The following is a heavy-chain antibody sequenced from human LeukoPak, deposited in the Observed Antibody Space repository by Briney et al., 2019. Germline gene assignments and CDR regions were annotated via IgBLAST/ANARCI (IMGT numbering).Heavy chain of an antibody. J-gene: IGHJ4*02. D-gene: IGHD4-17*01. Sequence: GGSLGLSCAASGFTFSSYSMNWVRQAPGKGLEWVSSISSSTDYIYYADSMKGRFTISRDNAKNSLYLQMNSLRAEDTAVYYCARDAYGDYSFDYWGQGTLVTVSS. CDR2: ISSSTDYI. CDR3: ARDAYGDYSFDY. V-gene: IGHV3-21*01. CDR1: GFTFSSYS.